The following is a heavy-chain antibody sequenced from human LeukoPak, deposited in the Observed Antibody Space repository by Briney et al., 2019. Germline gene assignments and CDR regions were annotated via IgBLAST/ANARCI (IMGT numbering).Heavy chain of an antibody. CDR3: AARDCSTTSGYGGLFDY. D-gene: IGHD2-2*01. V-gene: IGHV3-53*01. CDR1: GLSVSSKY. CDR2: LYSGGST. Sequence: GGSLRLSCAASGLSVSSKYMNWVRQAPGKGLEWVSLLYSGGSTYYADSVKGRFTISRDSSKNTVYLQMNSLRAEDTAVCYCAARDCSTTSGYGGLFDYWGQGTLVTVSS. J-gene: IGHJ4*02.